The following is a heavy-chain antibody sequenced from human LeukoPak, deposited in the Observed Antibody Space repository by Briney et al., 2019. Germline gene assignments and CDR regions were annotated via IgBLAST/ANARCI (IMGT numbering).Heavy chain of an antibody. CDR1: GFTFSSYG. CDR2: ISYDGSNK. V-gene: IGHV3-30*03. D-gene: IGHD3/OR15-3a*01. J-gene: IGHJ4*02. Sequence: HPGGSLRLSCAASGFTFSSYGMHWVRQAPGKGLEWVAVISYDGSNKYYADSVKGRFTISRDNAKNSLYLQMNSLRAEDTAVYYCARDYMILGQWKDWGQGTLVTVSS. CDR3: ARDYMILGQWKD.